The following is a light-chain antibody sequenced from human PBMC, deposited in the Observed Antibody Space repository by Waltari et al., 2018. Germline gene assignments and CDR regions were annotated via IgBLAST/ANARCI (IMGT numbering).Light chain of an antibody. V-gene: IGKV3-20*01. J-gene: IGKJ3*01. CDR3: QQYGRSPPFS. CDR2: AGS. Sequence: EIVMTQSPVSLSLSPGERATLSCRASQSVSSTYLAWYQQKPGQAPRLLIYAGSGRATGVPHMFSGSGSGTDFTLIISSLGPEDSAVYYCQQYGRSPPFSFGPGTKVDIK. CDR1: QSVSSTY.